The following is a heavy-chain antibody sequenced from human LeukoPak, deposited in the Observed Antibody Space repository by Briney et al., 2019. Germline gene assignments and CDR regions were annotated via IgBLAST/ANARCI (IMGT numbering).Heavy chain of an antibody. CDR3: ARLRNGSPGDY. D-gene: IGHD1-26*01. CDR1: GGSISSSTYH. Sequence: PSETLPLTCTVSGGSISSSTYHWGWTRQPPGKGLEWIGSIYYTGITYYNPSLKSRLTISVDTSRNYFSLKLTSVTAADTAVYYCARLRNGSPGDYWGQGTLVTVSS. V-gene: IGHV4-39*02. CDR2: IYYTGIT. J-gene: IGHJ4*02.